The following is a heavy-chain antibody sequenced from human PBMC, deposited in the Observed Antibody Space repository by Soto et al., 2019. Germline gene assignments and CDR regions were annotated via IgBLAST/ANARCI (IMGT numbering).Heavy chain of an antibody. CDR2: IWYDGSNN. D-gene: IGHD4-17*01. Sequence: GGSLRLSCAASGFTFSSYGMHWVRQAPGKGLEWVAVIWYDGSNNYYADSMKGRFTISSDNSKNTLYLQRNSLRAEDTAVYYCARHDYVRYYFDYWGQGTMVTVSS. V-gene: IGHV3-33*01. CDR1: GFTFSSYG. CDR3: ARHDYVRYYFDY. J-gene: IGHJ4*02.